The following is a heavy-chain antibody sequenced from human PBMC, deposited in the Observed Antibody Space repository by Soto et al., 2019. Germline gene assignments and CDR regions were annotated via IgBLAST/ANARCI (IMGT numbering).Heavy chain of an antibody. Sequence: SQTLSLTCTVSGGSISSYYWSWIRQPPGKGLEWIGSIYYSGSTYYNPSLKSRVTISVDTSKNQFSLKLSSVTAADTAVYYCATQEVGGSYVYTFDPWGQGTLVTVSS. V-gene: IGHV4-59*05. CDR2: IYYSGST. CDR1: GGSISSYY. CDR3: ATQEVGGSYVYTFDP. D-gene: IGHD1-26*01. J-gene: IGHJ5*02.